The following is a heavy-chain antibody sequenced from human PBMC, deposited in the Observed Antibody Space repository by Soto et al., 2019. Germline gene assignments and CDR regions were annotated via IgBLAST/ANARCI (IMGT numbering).Heavy chain of an antibody. J-gene: IGHJ5*02. CDR1: GYTFTSYG. Sequence: QVRLVQSGAEVKKPGASVKVSCKASGYTFTSYGISWVRQAPGQGLEWMGWISAYNGNTNYAQKLQGRVTMTTDTSTSTAYMELRSLRSDDTAVYYCARTLVTAKTRINWFDPWGQGTLVTVSS. CDR3: ARTLVTAKTRINWFDP. D-gene: IGHD2-21*02. CDR2: ISAYNGNT. V-gene: IGHV1-18*01.